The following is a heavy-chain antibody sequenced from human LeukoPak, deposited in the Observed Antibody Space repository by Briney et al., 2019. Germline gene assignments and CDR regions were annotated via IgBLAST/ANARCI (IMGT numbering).Heavy chain of an antibody. V-gene: IGHV3-48*03. Sequence: PGGSLRLSCAASGFTFSSYEMNWVRQAPGKGLEWVSYISSSGSTIYYADSVKGRFTISRDNAKNSLYLQMNSLRAEDTAVYYCARDRPYYYGSGASSFEAWGQGTLVTVSS. CDR3: ARDRPYYYGSGASSFEA. CDR2: ISSSGSTI. CDR1: GFTFSSYE. D-gene: IGHD3-10*01. J-gene: IGHJ5*02.